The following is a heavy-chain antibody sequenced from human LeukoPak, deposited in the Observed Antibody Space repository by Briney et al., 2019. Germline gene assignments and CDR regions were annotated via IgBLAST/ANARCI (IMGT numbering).Heavy chain of an antibody. J-gene: IGHJ6*04. CDR3: ARVAATTFYHFNYLDV. Sequence: PGGSLRLSCAASGFTFSSYSMNWVRQAPGKGLEWVSSISSSSSYIYYADSVKGRLTISRDNAKNSLYLQMNSLRAEDTAVYFCARVAATTFYHFNYLDVWGKGTTVTVSS. CDR1: GFTFSSYS. D-gene: IGHD1-7*01. CDR2: ISSSSSYI. V-gene: IGHV3-21*01.